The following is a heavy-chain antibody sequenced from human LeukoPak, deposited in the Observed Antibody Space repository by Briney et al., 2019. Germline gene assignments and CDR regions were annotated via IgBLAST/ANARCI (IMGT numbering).Heavy chain of an antibody. CDR3: AKGSSYDNYYYYGIDV. Sequence: RGSLRLSCAASGVTFSSYGMHWVREAPGKGGEGVAVISYDGSNKYYADSVKGRFTISRDNSKNTLYLQMNSLKAEDTAVYYCAKGSSYDNYYYYGIDVWGQGTTVFVSS. D-gene: IGHD5-18*01. CDR2: ISYDGSNK. J-gene: IGHJ6*02. CDR1: GVTFSSYG. V-gene: IGHV3-30*18.